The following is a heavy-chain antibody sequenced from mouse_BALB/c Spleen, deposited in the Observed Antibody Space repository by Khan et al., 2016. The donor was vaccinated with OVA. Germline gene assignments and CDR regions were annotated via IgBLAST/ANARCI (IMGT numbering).Heavy chain of an antibody. CDR1: GYTFTNYT. J-gene: IGHJ3*01. D-gene: IGHD2-14*01. CDR3: VRDGAYHRNDGWFAY. Sequence: QVQLQQSGAELARPGASVKMSCKASGYTFTNYTIHWIKKRPGQGLAWIGYINPSNGYTNYNQKFKDKATLTTDKSSTTAYLQLSSLTSDDSAVYNSVRDGAYHRNDGWFAYWGQGTLVTVAA. V-gene: IGHV1-4*01. CDR2: INPSNGYT.